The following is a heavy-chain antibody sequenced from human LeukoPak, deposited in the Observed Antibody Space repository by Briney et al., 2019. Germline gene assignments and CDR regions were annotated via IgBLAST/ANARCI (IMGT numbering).Heavy chain of an antibody. D-gene: IGHD3-9*01. J-gene: IGHJ4*02. CDR2: ISSSSSYI. CDR3: ASGPYYDILTGYFPFDY. Sequence: GGSLRLSCAASGFTVSSNYMSWVRQAPGKGLEWVSSISSSSSYIYYADSVKGRFTISRDNAKNSLYLQMNSLRAEDTAVYYCASGPYYDILTGYFPFDYWGQGTLVTVSS. V-gene: IGHV3-21*01. CDR1: GFTVSSNY.